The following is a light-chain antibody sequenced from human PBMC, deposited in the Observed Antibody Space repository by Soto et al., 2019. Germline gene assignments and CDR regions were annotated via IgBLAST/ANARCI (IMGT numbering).Light chain of an antibody. Sequence: ELVMTQSPATLSVSPGETATLSCRASQSVSSSLAWYQQTPGRAPRLLIYGASTRATGIPTRFSGSGSGTEFTLTISSLQSEDFAVYYCQQYNNWPPLTFGGGTKVEIK. CDR1: QSVSSS. CDR2: GAS. V-gene: IGKV3-15*01. CDR3: QQYNNWPPLT. J-gene: IGKJ4*01.